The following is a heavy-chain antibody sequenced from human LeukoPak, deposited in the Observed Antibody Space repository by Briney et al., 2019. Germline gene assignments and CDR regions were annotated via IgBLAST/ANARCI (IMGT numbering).Heavy chain of an antibody. J-gene: IGHJ4*02. V-gene: IGHV3-64*01. Sequence: GGSLRLSCAASGFTFSSYAMHWVRQAPGKGLEYVSAISSNGGSTYYANSVKGRFTISRDNSKNTLYLQMGSLRAEDMAVYYCARFADSSGYYYVSYFDYWGQGTLVTVSS. D-gene: IGHD3-22*01. CDR2: ISSNGGST. CDR3: ARFADSSGYYYVSYFDY. CDR1: GFTFSSYA.